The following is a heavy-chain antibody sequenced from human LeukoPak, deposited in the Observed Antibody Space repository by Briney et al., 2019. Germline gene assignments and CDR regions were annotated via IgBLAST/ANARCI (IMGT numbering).Heavy chain of an antibody. CDR3: AGCSSTSCYRAGMDV. D-gene: IGHD2-2*02. V-gene: IGHV4-34*01. J-gene: IGHJ6*02. CDR1: GGSFSGYY. Sequence: PSETLSLTCAVYGGSFSGYYWSWILQPPGKGLEWIGSIYYSGSTYYNPSLKSRVTISVDTSKNQFSLKLSSVTAADTAVYYCAGCSSTSCYRAGMDVWGQGTTVTVSS. CDR2: IYYSGST.